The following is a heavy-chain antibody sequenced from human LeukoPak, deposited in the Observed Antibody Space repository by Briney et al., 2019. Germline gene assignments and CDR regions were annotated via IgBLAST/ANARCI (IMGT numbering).Heavy chain of an antibody. CDR3: ASLLSDFDY. Sequence: VRSLRLSCAASGFTFSSYAMHWVRQAPGKGLEWVAVISYDGSNKYYADSVKGRFTISRDNSKNTLYLQMNSLRAEDTAVYYCASLLSDFDYWGQGTLVTVSS. CDR1: GFTFSSYA. V-gene: IGHV3-30-3*01. CDR2: ISYDGSNK. D-gene: IGHD2/OR15-2a*01. J-gene: IGHJ4*02.